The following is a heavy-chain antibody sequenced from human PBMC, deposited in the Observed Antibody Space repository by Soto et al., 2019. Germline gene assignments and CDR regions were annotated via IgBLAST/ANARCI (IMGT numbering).Heavy chain of an antibody. D-gene: IGHD1-26*01. Sequence: EVQLLESGGGLVQPGESLRLSCAASGFTFSYYWMHWVRQAPGMGLVGVSRVHSDGSSTTYADSVKGGFTISRDNARNTLYLQMNSLRAEDTAVYFCARGDRGAFDLWGQGTVLTVSS. J-gene: IGHJ3*01. CDR3: ARGDRGAFDL. CDR2: VHSDGSST. CDR1: GFTFSYYW. V-gene: IGHV3-74*01.